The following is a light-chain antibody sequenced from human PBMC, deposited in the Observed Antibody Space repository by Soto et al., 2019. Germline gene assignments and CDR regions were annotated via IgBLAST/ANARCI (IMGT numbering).Light chain of an antibody. Sequence: DIVMTQSPLSLPVTPGESASISCRSSQSLLHRSGYNYLDWYLQKPGQSPQVLIYLGSNRASGVTDRFSGSGSGTDFTLKISRVEAEDVGVYYCMQALQTPRTFGQGTKLEIK. J-gene: IGKJ2*01. V-gene: IGKV2-28*01. CDR1: QSLLHRSGYNY. CDR3: MQALQTPRT. CDR2: LGS.